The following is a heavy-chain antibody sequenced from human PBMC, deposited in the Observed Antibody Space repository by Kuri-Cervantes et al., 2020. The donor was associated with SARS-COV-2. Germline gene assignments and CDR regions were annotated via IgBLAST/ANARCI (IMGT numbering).Heavy chain of an antibody. V-gene: IGHV3-21*01. CDR3: ARDGLGYCSGGSCPTFDY. CDR2: ISSSSSYI. D-gene: IGHD2-15*01. CDR1: GFTFSSYS. J-gene: IGHJ4*02. Sequence: GESLKISCAASGFTFSSYSMNWVRQAPGKGLEWVSSISSSSSYIYYADSVKGRFTISRDNAKNSLYLQMNSLRDEDTAVYYCARDGLGYCSGGSCPTFDYWGQGTLITVSS.